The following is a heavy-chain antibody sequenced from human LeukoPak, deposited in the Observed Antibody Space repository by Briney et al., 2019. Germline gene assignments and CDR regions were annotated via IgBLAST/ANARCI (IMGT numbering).Heavy chain of an antibody. CDR3: AKDKRSYYDSSGAFDI. J-gene: IGHJ3*02. Sequence: PGRSLRLSCAASGFTFDDYAMHWVRQAPGKGLEWVSGISWNSGSIGYADFVKGRFTISRDNAKNSLYLQMNSLRAEDTALYYCAKDKRSYYDSSGAFDIWGQGTMVTVSS. CDR2: ISWNSGSI. V-gene: IGHV3-9*01. D-gene: IGHD3-22*01. CDR1: GFTFDDYA.